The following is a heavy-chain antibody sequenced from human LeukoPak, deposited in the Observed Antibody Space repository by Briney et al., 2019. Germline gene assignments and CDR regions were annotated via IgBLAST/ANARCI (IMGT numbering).Heavy chain of an antibody. V-gene: IGHV4-59*08. J-gene: IGHJ5*02. D-gene: IGHD1-26*01. CDR2: IYFSGST. Sequence: ETLSLTCTVSGGSISSYYWSWIRQPPGKGLEWIGYIYFSGSTSYNPSLKSRVTMSVDTSKNQFSLKLSSVTAADTAVYYCARRPGSINWFDPWGQGTLVTVSS. CDR1: GGSISSYY. CDR3: ARRPGSINWFDP.